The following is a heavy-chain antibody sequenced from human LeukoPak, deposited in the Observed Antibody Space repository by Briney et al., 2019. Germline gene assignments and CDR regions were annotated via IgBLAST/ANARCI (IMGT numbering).Heavy chain of an antibody. CDR3: ARDWTLAAAGRDWFDP. Sequence: GASVKVPCKASGGTFSSYAISWVRQAPGQGLEWMGGIIPIFGTANYAQKFQGRVTITADESTSTAYMELSSLRSEDTAVYYCARDWTLAAAGRDWFDPWGQGTLVTVSS. V-gene: IGHV1-69*13. CDR1: GGTFSSYA. CDR2: IIPIFGTA. D-gene: IGHD6-13*01. J-gene: IGHJ5*02.